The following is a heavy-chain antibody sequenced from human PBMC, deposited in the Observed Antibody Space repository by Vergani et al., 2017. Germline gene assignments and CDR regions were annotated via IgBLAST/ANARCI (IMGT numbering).Heavy chain of an antibody. CDR2: ISSSSSYI. CDR1: GFTFSSYS. V-gene: IGHV3-21*01. Sequence: EVQLVESGGGLVKPGGSLRLSCAASGFTFSSYSMNWVRQAPGKGLEWVSSISSSSSYIYYADSVKGRFTISRDNAKNSLYLQMNSLRAEDTAVYYCAGDIAVVVAAEDYYYGMDVWGQGTTVTVSS. CDR3: AGDIAVVVAAEDYYYGMDV. D-gene: IGHD2-15*01. J-gene: IGHJ6*02.